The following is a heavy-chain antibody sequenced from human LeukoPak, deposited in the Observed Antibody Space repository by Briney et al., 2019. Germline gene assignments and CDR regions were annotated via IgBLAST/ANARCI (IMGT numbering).Heavy chain of an antibody. CDR3: ARGSPDGEGSGSYYLFDY. CDR2: IIPIFGTA. D-gene: IGHD3-10*01. Sequence: SVKVSCKASGGTFSSYAISWVRQAPGQGLEWMGGIIPIFGTANYAQKFQGRVTITADESASTAYMELSSLRSEDTAVYYCARGSPDGEGSGSYYLFDYWGQGTLVTVSS. V-gene: IGHV1-69*13. J-gene: IGHJ4*02. CDR1: GGTFSSYA.